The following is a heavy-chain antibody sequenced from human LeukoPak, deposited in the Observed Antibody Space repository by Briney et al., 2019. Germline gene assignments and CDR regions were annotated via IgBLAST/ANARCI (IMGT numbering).Heavy chain of an antibody. V-gene: IGHV1-2*02. D-gene: IGHD6-19*01. CDR3: ARDGSSGWSGDDAFDI. CDR1: GYTFTGYY. Sequence: ASVKVSCKASGYTFTGYYMHWVRQAPGQGLEWMGWINPNSGGTNYAQKFQGRVTMTRDTSISTAYMELSRLRSDDTAVYYCARDGSSGWSGDDAFDIWGQGTMVTVSS. CDR2: INPNSGGT. J-gene: IGHJ3*02.